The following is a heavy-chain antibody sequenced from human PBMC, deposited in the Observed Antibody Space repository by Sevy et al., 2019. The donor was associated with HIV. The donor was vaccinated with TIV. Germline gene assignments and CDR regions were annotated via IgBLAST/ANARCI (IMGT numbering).Heavy chain of an antibody. Sequence: ASVKVSCKVSGYSLTQLSMHWVRQAPGKGLEWMGSFDPEDDKRIYAQKFQGRVTMTEDTSTDTAYMELSSLRSEDTAVYYCATTKDYYENSGDPVDYWGQGTLVTVSS. J-gene: IGHJ4*02. V-gene: IGHV1-24*01. CDR3: ATTKDYYENSGDPVDY. CDR2: FDPEDDKR. D-gene: IGHD3-22*01. CDR1: GYSLTQLS.